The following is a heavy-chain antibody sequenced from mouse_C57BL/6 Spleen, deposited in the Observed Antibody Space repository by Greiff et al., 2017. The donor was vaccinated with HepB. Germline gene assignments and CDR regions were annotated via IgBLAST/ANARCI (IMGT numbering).Heavy chain of an antibody. V-gene: IGHV1-69*01. Sequence: QVQLQQPGAELVMPGASVKLSCKASGYTFTSYWMHWVKQRPGQGLEWIGEIDPSDSYTNYNQKFKGKSTLTVDKSSSTAYMELRSLTSEDSAVYYCTRWYYGSSSWFAYWGQGTLVTVSA. CDR3: TRWYYGSSSWFAY. CDR1: GYTFTSYW. D-gene: IGHD1-1*01. J-gene: IGHJ3*01. CDR2: IDPSDSYT.